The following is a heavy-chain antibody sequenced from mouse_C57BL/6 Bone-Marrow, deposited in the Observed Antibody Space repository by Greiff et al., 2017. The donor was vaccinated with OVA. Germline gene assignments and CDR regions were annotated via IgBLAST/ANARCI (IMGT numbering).Heavy chain of an antibody. CDR3: SRAVYYDCYYDY. CDR2: INPNNGGT. Sequence: VQLKESGPELVKPGASGKIPCKASGYTFTDYNMDGVKQSHGKSLGGIGDINPNNGGTTYNKKFKGKAKLTVDKSSSTAYVELRSLTSEDTAVYDYSRAVYYDCYYDYWGQGTTLTVSS. D-gene: IGHD2-4*01. CDR1: GYTFTDYN. J-gene: IGHJ2*01. V-gene: IGHV1-18*01.